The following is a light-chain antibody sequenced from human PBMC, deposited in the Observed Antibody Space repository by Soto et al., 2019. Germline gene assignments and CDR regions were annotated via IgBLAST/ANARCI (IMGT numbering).Light chain of an antibody. CDR2: DVN. J-gene: IGLJ1*01. CDR1: SSDVGGYNY. Sequence: QSALTHPRSVSGSPGQSVTISCTGTSSDVGGYNYVSWYQHHPGKVPKLMIYDVNKRPSGVPDRFSGSKSGNTASLTISGLQAEDEADYYCSSYAGSYTYVLGTGTKLTVL. V-gene: IGLV2-11*01. CDR3: SSYAGSYTYV.